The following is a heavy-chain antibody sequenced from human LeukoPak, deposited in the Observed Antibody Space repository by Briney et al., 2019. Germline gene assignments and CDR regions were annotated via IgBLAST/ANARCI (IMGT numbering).Heavy chain of an antibody. J-gene: IGHJ4*02. V-gene: IGHV5-10-1*01. CDR1: GYSFTSYW. Sequence: GASLKISCKGSGYSFTSYWISWVRQMPGKGLERMGRIDPSDSYTNYSPSFQGHVTISADKSISTAYLQWSSLKASDTAMYYCARHPYSSGWRWVDYWGQGTLVTVSS. CDR3: ARHPYSSGWRWVDY. D-gene: IGHD6-19*01. CDR2: IDPSDSYT.